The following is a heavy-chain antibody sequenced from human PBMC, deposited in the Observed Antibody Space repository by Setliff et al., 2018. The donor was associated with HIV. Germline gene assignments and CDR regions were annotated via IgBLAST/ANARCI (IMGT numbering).Heavy chain of an antibody. CDR3: ARNSQKGIQPLLLAS. V-gene: IGHV4-59*11. Sequence: PSETLSLTCTVSGGSISSHFWSWVRQPPGKGLEWIGFFYYSGSTNYNPSLKSRVTISVDTSKNQFSLMLDSVTAADTAVYYCARNSQKGIQPLLLASWGPGTLVTVSS. D-gene: IGHD1-1*01. CDR2: FYYSGST. CDR1: GGSISSHF. J-gene: IGHJ4*02.